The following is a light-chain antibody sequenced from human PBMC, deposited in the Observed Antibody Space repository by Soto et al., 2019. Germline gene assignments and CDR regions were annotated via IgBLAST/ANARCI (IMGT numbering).Light chain of an antibody. CDR2: WAS. CDR1: QSVLYSSNNKNY. Sequence: DIVMTQSPDSLAVSLGERATINCKSSQSVLYSSNNKNYLAWYQQKPGQPPKLLIYWASTRESGVPDRFSGSGSGTDFTLTISSLQAEDVEVYYCQQYYSTLWTFGQGTKVDIK. J-gene: IGKJ1*01. V-gene: IGKV4-1*01. CDR3: QQYYSTLWT.